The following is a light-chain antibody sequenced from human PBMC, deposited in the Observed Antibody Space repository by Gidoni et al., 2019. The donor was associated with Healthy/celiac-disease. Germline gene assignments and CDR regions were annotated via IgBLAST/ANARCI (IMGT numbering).Light chain of an antibody. CDR3: HQRSNWQG. CDR1: QSVSSY. V-gene: IGKV3-11*01. J-gene: IGKJ3*01. Sequence: VLTQSPATLSLSPGDRATLSCRASQSVSSYLAWYQQKPGQAPRLLIYDASNSATGIPARFSGSGSGTDFTLTISSLEPEDFSVYYCHQRSNWQGFGPGTKVDIK. CDR2: DAS.